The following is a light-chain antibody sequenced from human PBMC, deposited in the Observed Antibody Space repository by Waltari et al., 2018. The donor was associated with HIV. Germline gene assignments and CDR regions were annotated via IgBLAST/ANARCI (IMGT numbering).Light chain of an antibody. CDR3: MQGTHWPRT. V-gene: IGKV2-30*01. CDR2: GVS. Sequence: VAMPQSPLSLPVTLGQPASTSSRSSHSLVSSYRYTYLDWIQQRPGRSPRRLIYGVSKRDSGVPDRFSGSGSGTNFTLKISRVEAEDVGIYYCMQGTHWPRTFGQGTKVEIK. J-gene: IGKJ1*01. CDR1: HSLVSSYRYTY.